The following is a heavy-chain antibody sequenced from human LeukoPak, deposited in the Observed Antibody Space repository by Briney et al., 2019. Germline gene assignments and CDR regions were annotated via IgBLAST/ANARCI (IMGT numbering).Heavy chain of an antibody. J-gene: IGHJ6*03. CDR1: GFTVSSNE. CDR3: ARDYSSGWYGNMDV. D-gene: IGHD6-19*01. V-gene: IGHV3-21*01. Sequence: GGSLRLSCAASGFTVSSNEMSWVRQAPGKGLEWVSSISTSSTYIYYADSVKGRFTISRDNAKNSLYLQMNSLRAEDTAVYYCARDYSSGWYGNMDVWGKGTTVTVSS. CDR2: ISTSSTYI.